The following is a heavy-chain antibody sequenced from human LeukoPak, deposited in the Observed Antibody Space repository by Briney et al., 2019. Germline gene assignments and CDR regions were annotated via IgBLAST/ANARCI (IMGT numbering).Heavy chain of an antibody. J-gene: IGHJ5*02. CDR1: GFTFKTVW. Sequence: GGSLRLSCAASGFTFKTVWMNWVRQAPGTGLEWVGRIKSNTDGGTTDYAAPVKGRFTISRDDSKDTLYLQMNSLKTEDTAVYYCTTGQGSAYAPWGQGTLVTVSS. CDR2: IKSNTDGGTT. V-gene: IGHV3-15*01. D-gene: IGHD5-12*01. CDR3: TTGQGSAYAP.